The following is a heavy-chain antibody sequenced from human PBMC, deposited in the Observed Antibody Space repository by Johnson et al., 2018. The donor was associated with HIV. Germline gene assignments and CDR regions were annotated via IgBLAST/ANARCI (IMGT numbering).Heavy chain of an antibody. V-gene: IGHV3-15*01. CDR2: IKSKADGGTT. CDR1: GFTFTNTW. J-gene: IGHJ3*02. CDR3: AKGLARGSIDAFDI. Sequence: VQLVESGGGLVKPGGSLRLSCAASGFTFTNTWMSWVRQVPGKGLAWVGRIKSKADGGTTDYVVPVKGRFTISRDDSKNTLYLQMNSLKTEDTAVYYCAKGLARGSIDAFDIWGQGTMVTVSS. D-gene: IGHD2/OR15-2a*01.